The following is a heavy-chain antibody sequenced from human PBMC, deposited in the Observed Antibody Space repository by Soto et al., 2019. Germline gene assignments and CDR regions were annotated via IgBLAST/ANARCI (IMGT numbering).Heavy chain of an antibody. J-gene: IGHJ6*02. CDR2: IIPIFGTA. D-gene: IGHD6-13*01. Sequence: QVQLVQSGAEVKKPGSSVKVSCKASGGTFSSYAISWVRQAPGQGLEWMGGIIPIFGTANYAQKFQGRVTINADESTSTDYMELSSLRSEDTAVYYCASAISSRWSPLGGYYYYGMDVWGQGTTVTVSS. CDR1: GGTFSSYA. V-gene: IGHV1-69*01. CDR3: ASAISSRWSPLGGYYYYGMDV.